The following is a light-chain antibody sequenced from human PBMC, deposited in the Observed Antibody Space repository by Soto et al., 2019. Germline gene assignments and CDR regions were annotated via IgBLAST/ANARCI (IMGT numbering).Light chain of an antibody. V-gene: IGLV2-8*01. J-gene: IGLJ1*01. CDR3: SSHAGSDNPFV. CDR1: SSDVGGYNY. CDR2: DVN. Sequence: QSVLTQPPSASGSPGQSVTISCTGTSSDVGGYNYVSWYQQHPGKAPKVMIYDVNKRPSGVPDRFSGSKSGNTASLTVSGLQAEDEAHYHCSSHAGSDNPFVFGTGTKLTVL.